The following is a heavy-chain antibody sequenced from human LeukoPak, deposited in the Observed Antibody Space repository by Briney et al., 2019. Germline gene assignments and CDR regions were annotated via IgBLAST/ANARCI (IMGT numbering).Heavy chain of an antibody. D-gene: IGHD3-10*01. CDR1: GGSISSYY. Sequence: KPSETLSLTCTVSGGSISSYYWSWIRQPPGKGLEWIGYIYYSGSTNYNPSLKSRVTISVDTSKNQFSLKLSSVTAADTAVYYCAGLYGSGSYYGYWGQGTLVTVSS. V-gene: IGHV4-59*08. J-gene: IGHJ4*02. CDR2: IYYSGST. CDR3: AGLYGSGSYYGY.